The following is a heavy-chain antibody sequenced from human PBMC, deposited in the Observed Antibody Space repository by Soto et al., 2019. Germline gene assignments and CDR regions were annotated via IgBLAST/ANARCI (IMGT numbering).Heavy chain of an antibody. CDR3: AKDPFRYCSSTSCSPPDY. D-gene: IGHD2-2*01. Sequence: GGSLRLSCAASGFTFDDYAMHWVRQAPGKGLEWVSGISWNSGSIGYADSVKGRFTISRDNAKNSLYLQMNSLRAEDTALYYCAKDPFRYCSSTSCSPPDYWGQGTLVTVSS. CDR1: GFTFDDYA. J-gene: IGHJ4*02. CDR2: ISWNSGSI. V-gene: IGHV3-9*01.